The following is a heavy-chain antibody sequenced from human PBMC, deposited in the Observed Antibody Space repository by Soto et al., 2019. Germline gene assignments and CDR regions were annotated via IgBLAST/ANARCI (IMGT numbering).Heavy chain of an antibody. J-gene: IGHJ4*02. V-gene: IGHV4-4*07. CDR3: ARDGMTTGDT. D-gene: IGHD2-21*02. Sequence: PSETLSLTCIVSGDSVSSYTWCWGRQPDTQGLEWIGRVFSSVSATYNPSLKSRVSITMDTPENRISLKLDSVTAADAGVYYCARDGMTTGDTWGPGTAVTVSS. CDR2: VFSSVSA. CDR1: GDSVSSYT.